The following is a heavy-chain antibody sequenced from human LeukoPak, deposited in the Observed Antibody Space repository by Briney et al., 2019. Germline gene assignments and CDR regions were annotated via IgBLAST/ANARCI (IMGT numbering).Heavy chain of an antibody. D-gene: IGHD2-15*01. J-gene: IGHJ6*02. Sequence: PSETLSLTCTVSGGSIRSYYWSWIRQPPGKGLEWIGEINHSGSTNYNPSLKSRVTISVDTSKNQFSLKLSSVTAADTAVYYCARGANFYYYGMDVWGQGTTVTVSS. CDR2: INHSGST. V-gene: IGHV4-34*01. CDR1: GGSIRSYY. CDR3: ARGANFYYYGMDV.